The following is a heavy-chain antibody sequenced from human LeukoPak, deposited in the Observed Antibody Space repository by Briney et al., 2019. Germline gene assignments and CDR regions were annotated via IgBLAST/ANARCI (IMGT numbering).Heavy chain of an antibody. Sequence: PSETLSLTCAVYSGSFSGYYWSWIRQPPGKGLEWIGEINHSGSTNYNPSLKSRVTISVDTSKNQFSLKLSSVTAADTAVYYCAPIDHDYGDYDAFDIWGQGTMVTVSS. CDR1: SGSFSGYY. D-gene: IGHD4-17*01. CDR3: APIDHDYGDYDAFDI. CDR2: INHSGST. V-gene: IGHV4-34*01. J-gene: IGHJ3*02.